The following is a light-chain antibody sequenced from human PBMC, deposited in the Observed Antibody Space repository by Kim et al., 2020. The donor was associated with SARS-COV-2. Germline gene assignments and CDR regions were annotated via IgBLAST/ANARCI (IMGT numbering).Light chain of an antibody. J-gene: IGKJ1*01. CDR3: QQYDSSSRWT. Sequence: PGERATLSCRASRSVSGTYVAWNQQKPGQAHRLLIYGASSRATGIPDRFSGSGSGTDFTLTINRLEPEDLAVYYCQQYDSSSRWTFGQGTKVDIK. V-gene: IGKV3-20*01. CDR1: RSVSGTY. CDR2: GAS.